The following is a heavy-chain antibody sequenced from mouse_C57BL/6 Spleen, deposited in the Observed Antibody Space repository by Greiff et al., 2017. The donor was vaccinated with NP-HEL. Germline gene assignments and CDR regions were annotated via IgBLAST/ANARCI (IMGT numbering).Heavy chain of an antibody. D-gene: IGHD3-2*02. CDR1: GFTFSDYY. CDR2: INYDGSST. CDR3: ARDRSGDYYFDY. J-gene: IGHJ2*01. V-gene: IGHV5-16*01. Sequence: EVHLVESEGGLVQPGSSMKLSCTASGFTFSDYYMAWVRQVPEKGLEWVANINYDGSSTYYLDSLKSRFIISRDNAKNILYLQMSSLKSEDTATYYCARDRSGDYYFDYWGQGTTLTVSS.